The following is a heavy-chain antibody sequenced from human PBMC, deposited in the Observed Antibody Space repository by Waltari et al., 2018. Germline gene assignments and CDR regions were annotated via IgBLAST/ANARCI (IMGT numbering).Heavy chain of an antibody. CDR3: ARVSSIAAPFDY. V-gene: IGHV1-69*02. CDR1: GGTFSSYP. Sequence: QVQLVQSGAEVKKPGSSVKVSCKASGGTFSSYPISWVRQAPGQGLEWMGRIIPILGIANYAQKFQGRVTITADKSTSTAYMELSSLRSEDTAVYYCARVSSIAAPFDYWGQGTLVTVSS. CDR2: IIPILGIA. J-gene: IGHJ4*02. D-gene: IGHD6-6*01.